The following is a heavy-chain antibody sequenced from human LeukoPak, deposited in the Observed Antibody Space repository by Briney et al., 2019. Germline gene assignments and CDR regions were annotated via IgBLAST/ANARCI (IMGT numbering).Heavy chain of an antibody. CDR3: AGGSDLGF. Sequence: GGFLRLSCAASGFTFSSYWMSWVRQAPGKGLEWVANIKQDGSEKYYADSVKGRFTVSRDNAKNSLYLQMDSLRAEDTAVYYCAGGSDLGFWGQGTLVTVSS. D-gene: IGHD3-10*01. CDR2: IKQDGSEK. CDR1: GFTFSSYW. V-gene: IGHV3-7*01. J-gene: IGHJ4*02.